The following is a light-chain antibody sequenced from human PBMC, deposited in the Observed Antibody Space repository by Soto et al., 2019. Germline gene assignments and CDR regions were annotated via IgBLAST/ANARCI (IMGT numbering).Light chain of an antibody. CDR1: QSVSSSY. J-gene: IGKJ1*01. CDR2: GAS. CDR3: QQYGSSPT. V-gene: IGKV3-20*01. Sequence: EIVFTQSPGTLSLSPGERATLSCRASQSVSSSYLAWYQQKPGQAPRLLIYGASSRATGIPDRFSGSGSGTDFTLTISRLEPEDFAVYYCQQYGSSPTLGQGTKVDIK.